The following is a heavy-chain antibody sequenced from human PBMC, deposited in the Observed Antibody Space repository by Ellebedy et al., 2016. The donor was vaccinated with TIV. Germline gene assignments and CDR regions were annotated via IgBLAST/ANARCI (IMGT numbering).Heavy chain of an antibody. J-gene: IGHJ4*02. CDR2: IRFDGSNE. CDR1: GFTFRNYA. Sequence: GESLKISCAASGFTFRNYAMHWVRPAPGKGLGWVAFIRFDGSNEYYADSVKGRFTISRDNSKNTLYLQVNSLRLEDTAVYYCAKESDYGDYLDSWGQGILVTVSS. V-gene: IGHV3-30*02. CDR3: AKESDYGDYLDS. D-gene: IGHD4-17*01.